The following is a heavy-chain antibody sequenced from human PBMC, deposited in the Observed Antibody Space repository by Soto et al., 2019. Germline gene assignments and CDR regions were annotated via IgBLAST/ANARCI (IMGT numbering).Heavy chain of an antibody. CDR3: ARVVELELLKLDHNCFDP. Sequence: SETLSLTCTVSGGSISSGDYYWSWIRQPPGKGLEWIGYIYYSGSTYYNPSLKSRVTISVDTSKNQFSLKLSSVTAADTAVYYCARVVELELLKLDHNCFDPWGQGTLGTVSS. J-gene: IGHJ5*02. CDR2: IYYSGST. V-gene: IGHV4-30-4*01. D-gene: IGHD1-7*01. CDR1: GGSISSGDYY.